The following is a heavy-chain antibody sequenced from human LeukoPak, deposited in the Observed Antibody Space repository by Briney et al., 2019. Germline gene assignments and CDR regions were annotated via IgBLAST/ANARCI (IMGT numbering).Heavy chain of an antibody. V-gene: IGHV1-18*01. CDR2: ISAYNGNT. J-gene: IGHJ4*02. CDR1: GYTFISYG. CDR3: ARDGGYYDSSGYFDY. Sequence: ASVKVSCKASGYTFISYGFSWVRQAPGQGLEWMGWISAYNGNTNYAQKLQGRVTMTTDTSTSTAYMELRSLRSDDTAVYYCARDGGYYDSSGYFDYWGQGTLVTVSS. D-gene: IGHD3-22*01.